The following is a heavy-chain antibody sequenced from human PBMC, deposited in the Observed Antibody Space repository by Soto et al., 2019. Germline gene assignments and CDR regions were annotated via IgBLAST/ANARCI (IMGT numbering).Heavy chain of an antibody. CDR2: IYYSGST. Sequence: LTCTVSGGSISSYYWSWIRQPPGKGLEWIGYIYYSGSTNYNPSLKSRVTISVDTSKNQFSLNLSSVTAVDTAVYYCAICGAYRGRFGYWGQGTLVTFS. J-gene: IGHJ4*02. V-gene: IGHV4-59*01. CDR3: AICGAYRGRFGY. D-gene: IGHD1-26*01. CDR1: GGSISSYY.